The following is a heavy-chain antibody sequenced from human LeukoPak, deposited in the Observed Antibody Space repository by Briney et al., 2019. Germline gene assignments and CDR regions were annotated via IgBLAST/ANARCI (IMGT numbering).Heavy chain of an antibody. D-gene: IGHD6-19*01. Sequence: GGSLRLSCAASGFTFSNYWMSWVRQAPGKGLEWVANIKQDGSEKFYVDSVKGRLIISRDNAKNSLYLQMNSLRVEDTAVYYCARVQGSSGPGIFEYWGQGTLVTVSS. V-gene: IGHV3-7*01. CDR3: ARVQGSSGPGIFEY. CDR1: GFTFSNYW. CDR2: IKQDGSEK. J-gene: IGHJ4*02.